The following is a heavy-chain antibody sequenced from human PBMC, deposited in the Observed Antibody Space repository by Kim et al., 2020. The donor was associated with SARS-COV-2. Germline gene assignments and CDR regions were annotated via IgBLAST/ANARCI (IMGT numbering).Heavy chain of an antibody. D-gene: IGHD3-3*01. J-gene: IGHJ6*02. CDR1: GYTFTGYY. CDR2: INPNSGGT. V-gene: IGHV1-2*06. Sequence: ASVKVSCKASGYTFTGYYMHWVRQAPGQGLEWMGRINPNSGGTNYAQKFQGRVTMTRDTSISTAYMELSRLRSDDTAVYYCARMGYDFWSGYQADYYYYGMDVWGQGTTVTVSS. CDR3: ARMGYDFWSGYQADYYYYGMDV.